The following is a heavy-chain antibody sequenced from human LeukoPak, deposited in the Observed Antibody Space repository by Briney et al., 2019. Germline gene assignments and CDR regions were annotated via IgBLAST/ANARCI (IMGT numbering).Heavy chain of an antibody. CDR3: ARAAAARLQFLWKDALDI. D-gene: IGHD5-24*01. V-gene: IGHV4-59*01. CDR1: GDSISSYY. Sequence: SETLSLNCIVSGDSISSYYCSWIRPPPGKGLEWIGYISSSGNPKYNPSLKGRISISLDTPKNQFSLKLSSVTAADTAVYYCARAAAARLQFLWKDALDIRGPGTMVTVSS. CDR2: ISSSGNP. J-gene: IGHJ3*02.